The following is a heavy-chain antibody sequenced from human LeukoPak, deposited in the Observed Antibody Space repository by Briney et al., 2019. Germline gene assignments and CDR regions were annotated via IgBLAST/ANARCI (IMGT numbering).Heavy chain of an antibody. CDR1: GGSISSYY. J-gene: IGHJ4*02. V-gene: IGHV4-59*12. Sequence: SETLSLTCTVSGGSISSYYWSWIRQPPGKGLDWIGYIYYSGSTNYNPSLKSRVTISVDTSKNQFSLKLSSVTAADTAVYYCARLEVGDSSGYLDYWGQGTLVTVSS. CDR3: ARLEVGDSSGYLDY. D-gene: IGHD3-22*01. CDR2: IYYSGST.